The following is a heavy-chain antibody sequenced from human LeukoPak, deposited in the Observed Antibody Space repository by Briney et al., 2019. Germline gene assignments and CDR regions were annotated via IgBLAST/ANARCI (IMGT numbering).Heavy chain of an antibody. CDR2: IRYDGSHK. CDR1: GFTFSSYG. Sequence: GGSLRLSCAASGFTFSSYGIHWVRQAPGKGLEWVAFIRYDGSHKYYADSVKGRFTISRDNSKNTLYLQMNSLRAEDTAVYYCARAVTVTTRTLDYWGQGTLVTVSS. J-gene: IGHJ4*02. CDR3: ARAVTVTTRTLDY. D-gene: IGHD4-17*01. V-gene: IGHV3-30*02.